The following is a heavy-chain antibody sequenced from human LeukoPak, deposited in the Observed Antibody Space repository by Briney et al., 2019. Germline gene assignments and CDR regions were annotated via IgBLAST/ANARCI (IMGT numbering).Heavy chain of an antibody. CDR2: FDPEDGET. CDR1: GYTLTELS. CDR3: ASTYYYGSGSYQLDY. Sequence: GASVKVSCKVSGYTLTELSMHWVRQAPGKGLEWMGGFDPEDGETIYAQKFQGRVTMTEDTSTDTAYMELSSLRSEDTAVYYCASTYYYGSGSYQLDYWGQGTLVTVSS. V-gene: IGHV1-24*01. J-gene: IGHJ4*02. D-gene: IGHD3-10*01.